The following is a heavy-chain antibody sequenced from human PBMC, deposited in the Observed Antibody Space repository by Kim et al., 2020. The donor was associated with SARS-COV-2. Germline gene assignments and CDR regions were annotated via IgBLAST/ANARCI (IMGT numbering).Heavy chain of an antibody. V-gene: IGHV3-9*01. D-gene: IGHD3-3*01. Sequence: GGSLRLSCAASGSTFGDYAMHWVRQAPGKGLEWVSGITWNSATTAYADSVKGRFTISRDNAKNSLSLQMNSLRPEDTALYYCAKDRTYDFWSGIYMDVWGKGTTVTVSS. CDR3: AKDRTYDFWSGIYMDV. CDR2: ITWNSATT. J-gene: IGHJ6*03. CDR1: GSTFGDYA.